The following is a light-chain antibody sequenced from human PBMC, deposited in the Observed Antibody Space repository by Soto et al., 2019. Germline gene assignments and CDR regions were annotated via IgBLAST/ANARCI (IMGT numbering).Light chain of an antibody. CDR3: QQYNNWPPWT. Sequence: EIVMPQSPATLSVSPGERTTLSCRASQSVSSNLAWYQQKPSQAPRLLIYGASTRATSIPARFSGSGSGTEFTLIISSLQYEDFAVYYCQQYNNWPPWTFGQGTKVEIK. J-gene: IGKJ1*01. V-gene: IGKV3-15*01. CDR1: QSVSSN. CDR2: GAS.